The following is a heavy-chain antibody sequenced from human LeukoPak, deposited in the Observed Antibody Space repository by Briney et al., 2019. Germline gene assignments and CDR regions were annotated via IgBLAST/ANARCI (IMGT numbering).Heavy chain of an antibody. CDR2: IYTSGST. J-gene: IGHJ4*02. Sequence: SETLSLTCTVSGGSISDYYWSWIRQPAGKGLEWIGRIYTSGSTNHNPSLQSRLTMSVDTSKNQFSLKLSSVTAADTAVYYCARGFTYGFLDYWGQGTLVTVSS. CDR3: ARGFTYGFLDY. V-gene: IGHV4-4*07. D-gene: IGHD3-10*01. CDR1: GGSISDYY.